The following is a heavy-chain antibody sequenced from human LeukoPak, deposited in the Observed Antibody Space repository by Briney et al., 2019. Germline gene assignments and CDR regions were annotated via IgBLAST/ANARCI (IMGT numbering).Heavy chain of an antibody. CDR1: GDSISSYY. Sequence: SETLSLTCAVSGDSISSYYWSWIRQPPGKGLQWIGYFHYSGSTNYSPSLKSRVTISIDTSKNQFSLKVSSVTAADTAVYYCARGSSWSYYFDYWGQGTLVTVSS. V-gene: IGHV4-59*01. J-gene: IGHJ4*02. D-gene: IGHD6-13*01. CDR2: FHYSGST. CDR3: ARGSSWSYYFDY.